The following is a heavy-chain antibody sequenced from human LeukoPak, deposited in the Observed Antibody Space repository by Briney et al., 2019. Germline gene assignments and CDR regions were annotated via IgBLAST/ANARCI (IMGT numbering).Heavy chain of an antibody. J-gene: IGHJ3*02. Sequence: GGSLRLSCAASGFTFSSYWMSWVRQAPGKGLEWVANINQDGSEKHYVDSVKGRFTISRDNAKNSLYLQMNGLRAEDTAVYYCARDLSSIGGNIRHDVFDIWGQGTMVTVSS. D-gene: IGHD2-15*01. CDR2: INQDGSEK. CDR1: GFTFSSYW. CDR3: ARDLSSIGGNIRHDVFDI. V-gene: IGHV3-7*01.